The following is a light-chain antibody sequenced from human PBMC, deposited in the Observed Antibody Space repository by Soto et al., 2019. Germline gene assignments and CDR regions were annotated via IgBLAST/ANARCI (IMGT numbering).Light chain of an antibody. CDR2: KAS. J-gene: IGKJ4*01. Sequence: DIQMTQSPSTLSASVGDSVTITCRASQSISPWLAWYQQKPGKAPTLLIYKASSLEGGVPSRFSGSGSGTEFNITISSLQPADFATYYCQQYNTYPLTFGGGTTVEIK. V-gene: IGKV1-5*03. CDR1: QSISPW. CDR3: QQYNTYPLT.